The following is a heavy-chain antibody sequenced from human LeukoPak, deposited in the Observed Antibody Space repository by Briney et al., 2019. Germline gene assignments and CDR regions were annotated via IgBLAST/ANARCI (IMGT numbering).Heavy chain of an antibody. Sequence: GGSLRLSCAASGFTFDDYAMHWVRQAPGKGLEWVSGISGSGGSTYYADSVRGRFTISRDNSKNTLYLQMNSLRAEDTAVYYCAKVAYSSVDYWGQGTLVTVSS. CDR2: ISGSGGST. CDR3: AKVAYSSVDY. CDR1: GFTFDDYA. V-gene: IGHV3-23*01. D-gene: IGHD6-25*01. J-gene: IGHJ4*02.